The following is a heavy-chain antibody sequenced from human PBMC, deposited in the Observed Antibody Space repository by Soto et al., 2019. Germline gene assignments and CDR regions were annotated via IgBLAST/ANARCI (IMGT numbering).Heavy chain of an antibody. D-gene: IGHD6-13*01. J-gene: IGHJ5*02. V-gene: IGHV2-26*01. CDR2: IFSNDEK. CDR1: GFSLSNARMG. Sequence: SGPTLVNPTETPTLTCTVSGFSLSNARMGVSWIRQPPGKALEWLAHIFSNDEKSYSTSLKSRLTISKDTSKSQVVLTMTNMDPVDTATYYCAHRRLSSRQDWFDPWGQGTLVTVSS. CDR3: AHRRLSSRQDWFDP.